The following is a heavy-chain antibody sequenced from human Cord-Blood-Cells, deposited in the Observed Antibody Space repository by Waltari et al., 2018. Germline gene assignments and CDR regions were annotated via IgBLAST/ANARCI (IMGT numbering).Heavy chain of an antibody. CDR1: GFTFSSYS. Sequence: EVQLVESGGGLVQPGGSLRLSCAASGFTFSSYSMNWVRQAPGKGLVWVSYISSSSSTIYYADSVKGRFTISRDNAKNSLYLQMNSLRDEDTAVYYCARDSGYCSGGSCYYDAFDIWGQGTMVTVSS. J-gene: IGHJ3*02. D-gene: IGHD2-15*01. CDR3: ARDSGYCSGGSCYYDAFDI. V-gene: IGHV3-48*02. CDR2: ISSSSSTI.